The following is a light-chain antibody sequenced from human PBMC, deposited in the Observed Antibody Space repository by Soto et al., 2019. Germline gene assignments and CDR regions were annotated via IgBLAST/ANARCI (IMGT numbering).Light chain of an antibody. V-gene: IGKV3-15*01. J-gene: IGKJ2*01. CDR2: GAS. CDR3: QQYGSSPYT. CDR1: QSVSSN. Sequence: EIVMTQSPGTLSVSPGERATLSCRASQSVSSNLAWYQQKPGQAPRLLIYGASTRATGIPARFSGRGSGTEFTLTISSLQSEDFAVYYCQQYGSSPYTFGLGTKLEIK.